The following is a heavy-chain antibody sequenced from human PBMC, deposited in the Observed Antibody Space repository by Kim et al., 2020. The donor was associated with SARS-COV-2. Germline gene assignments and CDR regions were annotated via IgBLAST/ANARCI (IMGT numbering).Heavy chain of an antibody. V-gene: IGHV4-38-2*02. J-gene: IGHJ6*02. Sequence: SETLSLTCTVSGYSISSGYYWGWIRQPPGKGLEWIGSIYHSGSTYYNPSLKSRVTISVDTSKNQFSLKLSSVTAADTAVYYCARGGGYSGYDPYYGMDVWGQGTTVTVSS. CDR1: GYSISSGYY. CDR2: IYHSGST. D-gene: IGHD5-12*01. CDR3: ARGGGYSGYDPYYGMDV.